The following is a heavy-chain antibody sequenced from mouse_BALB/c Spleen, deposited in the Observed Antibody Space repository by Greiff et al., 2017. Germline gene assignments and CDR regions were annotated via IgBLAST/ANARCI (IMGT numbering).Heavy chain of an antibody. CDR1: GYTFTDYA. CDR3: ARYYRYSYYYAMDY. J-gene: IGHJ4*01. V-gene: IGHV1S137*01. CDR2: ISTYYGDA. D-gene: IGHD2-14*01. Sequence: QVQLQQSGAELVRPGVSVKISCKGSGYTFTDYAMHWVKQSHAKSLEWIGVISTYYGDACYNQKFKGKATMTVDKSSSTAYMELARLTSEDSAIYYCARYYRYSYYYAMDYWGQGTSVTVSS.